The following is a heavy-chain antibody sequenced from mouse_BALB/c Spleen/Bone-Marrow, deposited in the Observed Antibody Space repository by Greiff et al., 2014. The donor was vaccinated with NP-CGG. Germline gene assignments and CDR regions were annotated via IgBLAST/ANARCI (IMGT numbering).Heavy chain of an antibody. V-gene: IGHV2-9*02. CDR1: GFSLTSYG. CDR2: IWADGST. J-gene: IGHJ4*01. Sequence: VMLVESGPGLVAPSQSLSISCTVSGFSLTSYGVHWVRQPPGKGLEWLGVIWADGSTNYNSALMSRLSISKVNSKSQVFLKMNSLQTDDTAMYYCARITTATGAMDYWGQGTSVTVSS. D-gene: IGHD1-2*01. CDR3: ARITTATGAMDY.